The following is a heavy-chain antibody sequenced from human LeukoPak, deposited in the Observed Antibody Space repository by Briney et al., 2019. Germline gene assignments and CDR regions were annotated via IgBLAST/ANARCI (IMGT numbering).Heavy chain of an antibody. V-gene: IGHV3-23*01. J-gene: IGHJ4*02. D-gene: IGHD2-8*02. CDR3: AKAPLGRCTGAICYSFDY. CDR2: ISGSDAGT. CDR1: GFTFSDYY. Sequence: GGSLRLSCAASGFTFSDYYMSWIRQAPGKGLEWVSAISGSDAGTYYADSVKGRFTISRDNSKNTLYLQMNSLRAEDAAVYYCAKAPLGRCTGAICYSFDYWGQGTLVTVSS.